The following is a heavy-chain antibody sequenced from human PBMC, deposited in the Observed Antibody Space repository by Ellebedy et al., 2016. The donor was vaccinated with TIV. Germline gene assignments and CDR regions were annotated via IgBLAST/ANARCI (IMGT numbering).Heavy chain of an antibody. CDR2: INYSGNT. CDR1: GGSISSGGYY. J-gene: IGHJ4*02. D-gene: IGHD5/OR15-5a*01. V-gene: IGHV4-31*03. CDR3: ASQGGVYGSLGYFDH. Sequence: SETLSLXXTVSGGSISSGGYYWSWIRQHPGKGLEWIGYINYSGNTYYTPSLKSRVAISVDTSKNQFSLKLSSVTAADTAVYYCASQGGVYGSLGYFDHWGQGALVTVSS.